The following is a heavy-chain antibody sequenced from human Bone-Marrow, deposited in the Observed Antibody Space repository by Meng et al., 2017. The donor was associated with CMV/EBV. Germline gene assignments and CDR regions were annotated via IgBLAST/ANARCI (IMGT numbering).Heavy chain of an antibody. D-gene: IGHD4-11*01. V-gene: IGHV3-7*01. CDR3: ARDLFEVTTDNYYYYGMDV. J-gene: IGHJ6*02. CDR1: GFSFSTYW. CDR2: IKQDGSEK. Sequence: GESLKISCAASGFSFSTYWMTWVRQAPGKGLEWVANIKQDGSEKYYVDSVKGRFTISRDNAKNSLYLQMNSLRAEDTAVYYCARDLFEVTTDNYYYYGMDVWGQGTTVTVSS.